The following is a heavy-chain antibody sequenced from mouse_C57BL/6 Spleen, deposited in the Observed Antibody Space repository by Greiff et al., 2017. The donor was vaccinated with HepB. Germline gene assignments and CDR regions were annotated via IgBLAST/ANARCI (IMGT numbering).Heavy chain of an antibody. D-gene: IGHD2-2*01. J-gene: IGHJ1*03. V-gene: IGHV14-2*01. CDR1: GFNIKDYY. CDR3: ARWLRRDWYFDV. Sequence: EVQVVESGAELVKPGASVKLSCTASGFNIKDYYMHWVKQRTEQGLEWIGRIDPEDGETKYAPKFQGKATITADTSSNTAYLQLSSLTSEDTAVYYCARWLRRDWYFDVWGTGTTVTVSS. CDR2: IDPEDGET.